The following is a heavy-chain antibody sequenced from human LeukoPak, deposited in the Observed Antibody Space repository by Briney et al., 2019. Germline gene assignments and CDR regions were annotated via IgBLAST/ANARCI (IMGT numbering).Heavy chain of an antibody. CDR3: ARRRYVLLWFGELPGWFDP. Sequence: SETLSLTCAVYGGSFSGYYWSWIRQPPGKGLEWIGEINHSGSTNYNPSLKSRVTISVDTSKNQFSLKLSSVTAAATAVYSCARRRYVLLWFGELPGWFDPWGQGTLVTVSS. CDR2: INHSGST. J-gene: IGHJ5*02. V-gene: IGHV4-34*01. D-gene: IGHD3-10*01. CDR1: GGSFSGYY.